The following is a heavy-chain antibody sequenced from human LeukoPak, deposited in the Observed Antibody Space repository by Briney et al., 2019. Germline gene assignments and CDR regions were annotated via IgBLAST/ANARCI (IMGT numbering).Heavy chain of an antibody. V-gene: IGHV3-23*01. CDR3: ARDRYGGRTFFDY. CDR2: ITTSDGNT. D-gene: IGHD4/OR15-4a*01. CDR1: GFTFSSYT. J-gene: IGHJ4*02. Sequence: GGSLRLSCAASGFTFSSYTMSWVRQAPGKGLEWVSTITTSDGNTYYADSVKGRFTISRDNSKNTLYLQMNSLRAEDTAVYYCARDRYGGRTFFDYWGQGTLVTVSS.